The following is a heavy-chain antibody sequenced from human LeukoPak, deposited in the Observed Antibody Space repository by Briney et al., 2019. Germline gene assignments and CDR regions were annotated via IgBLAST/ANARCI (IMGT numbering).Heavy chain of an antibody. J-gene: IGHJ4*02. D-gene: IGHD2-2*02. Sequence: HPGGSLRLSCAASGFTVSSNYMSWVRQAPGKGLEWVSVIYSGGSTYYADSVKGRFTISRDNSKNTLYLQMNSLRAEDTAVYYCAREASQYCSSTSRYMRGGYDYWGQGTLVTVSS. V-gene: IGHV3-66*02. CDR2: IYSGGST. CDR1: GFTVSSNY. CDR3: AREASQYCSSTSRYMRGGYDY.